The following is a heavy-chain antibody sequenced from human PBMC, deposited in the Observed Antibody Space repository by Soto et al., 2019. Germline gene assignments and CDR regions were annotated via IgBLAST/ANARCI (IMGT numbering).Heavy chain of an antibody. CDR3: AKFAYGSGSPPSWVY. Sequence: AGGSLRLSCAASGFTFSSYSMNWVRQAPGKGLEWVSYISSSSSTIYYADSVKGRFTISRDNAKNSLYLQMNSLRAEDTAVYYCAKFAYGSGSPPSWVYWGQGTLVTVSS. D-gene: IGHD3-10*01. CDR1: GFTFSSYS. V-gene: IGHV3-48*01. CDR2: ISSSSSTI. J-gene: IGHJ4*02.